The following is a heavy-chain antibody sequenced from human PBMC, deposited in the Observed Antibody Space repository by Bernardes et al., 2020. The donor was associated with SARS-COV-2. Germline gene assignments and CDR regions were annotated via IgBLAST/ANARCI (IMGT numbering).Heavy chain of an antibody. CDR2: ISTSSTYI. J-gene: IGHJ4*02. V-gene: IGHV3-21*06. CDR3: ARVDFSNLYYFDY. Sequence: GRSLRLSCASSGFTFSSYTMNWVLQAPGKGLEWVYSISTSSTYISYSDSVRGRFTISRDHAKRSVYLQMNSLRVDDTAVYYCARVDFSNLYYFDYWGQGTPVTVSS. D-gene: IGHD4-4*01. CDR1: GFTFSSYT.